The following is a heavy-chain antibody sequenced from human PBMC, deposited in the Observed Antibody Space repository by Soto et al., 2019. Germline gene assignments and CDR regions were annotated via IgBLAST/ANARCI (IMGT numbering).Heavy chain of an antibody. CDR1: GGSFSGYY. Sequence: QVQLQQWGAGLLKPSETLSLTCAVYGGSFSGYYWSWIRQPPGKGLEWIGEINHSGSTNYNPSLKSRGTISVDTSKNQFSLKLSSVTAADTAVYDCARSGSVVVAAIVRGARRFDPWGQGTLVTVSS. J-gene: IGHJ5*02. D-gene: IGHD2-15*01. CDR3: ARSGSVVVAAIVRGARRFDP. CDR2: INHSGST. V-gene: IGHV4-34*01.